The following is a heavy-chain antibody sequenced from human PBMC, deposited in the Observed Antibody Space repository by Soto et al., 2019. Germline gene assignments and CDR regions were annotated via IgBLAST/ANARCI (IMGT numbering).Heavy chain of an antibody. Sequence: SETLSLTCTVSGGSISSGGYYWSWIRQHPGKGLEWIGYIYYSGSTYYNPSLKSRVTISVDTSKNQFSLKLSSVTAADTAVYYCARDSPMGQKIDYWGQGTLVTVSS. CDR1: GGSISSGGYY. CDR2: IYYSGST. V-gene: IGHV4-31*03. D-gene: IGHD1-26*01. J-gene: IGHJ4*02. CDR3: ARDSPMGQKIDY.